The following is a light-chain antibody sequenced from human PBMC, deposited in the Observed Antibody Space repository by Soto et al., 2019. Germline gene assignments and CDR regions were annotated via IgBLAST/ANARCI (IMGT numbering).Light chain of an antibody. CDR2: DAS. CDR3: QQYGNFMYT. CDR1: QSVSSN. J-gene: IGKJ2*01. Sequence: EIVMTQSPATLSVSPGERATLSCRASQSVSSNLAWYQQKPGQAPRLLIYDASSRATGIPDRFSGSGSGADFTLTISRLEPEDFAVYYCQQYGNFMYTFGQGTKVEIK. V-gene: IGKV3-20*01.